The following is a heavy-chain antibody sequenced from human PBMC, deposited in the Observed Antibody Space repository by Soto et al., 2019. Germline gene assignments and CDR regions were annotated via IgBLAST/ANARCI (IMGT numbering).Heavy chain of an antibody. Sequence: GGSLRLSCAASGFTFSSYAMSWVRQAPGKGLEWVAVISYDGSNKYYADSVKGRFTISRDNSKHTLFLQTNSLRPEDTAVYYCAKDLEGYCSSTSCYTYFGLDVWGQGTTVTVSS. V-gene: IGHV3-30*18. D-gene: IGHD2-2*01. CDR1: GFTFSSYA. CDR3: AKDLEGYCSSTSCYTYFGLDV. CDR2: ISYDGSNK. J-gene: IGHJ6*02.